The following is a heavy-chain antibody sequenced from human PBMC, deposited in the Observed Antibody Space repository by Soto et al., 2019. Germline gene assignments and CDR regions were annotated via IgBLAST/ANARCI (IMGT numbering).Heavy chain of an antibody. Sequence: VKVSCKTSGFTFRSSAVQWVRQARGQRLEWIGWLVVGTGNTNYAQKFQQRVTISSDRSTNTVSMELSSLTSEDTAVYYCATGAYCSGGSCSDYYYYYYGMDLWGQGTTVTVSS. CDR2: LVVGTGNT. CDR1: GFTFRSSA. J-gene: IGHJ6*02. CDR3: ATGAYCSGGSCSDYYYYYYGMDL. D-gene: IGHD2-15*01. V-gene: IGHV1-58*01.